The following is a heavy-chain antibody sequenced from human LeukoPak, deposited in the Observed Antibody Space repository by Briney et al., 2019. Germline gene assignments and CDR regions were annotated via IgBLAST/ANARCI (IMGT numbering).Heavy chain of an antibody. CDR2: IRSSANNYAT. V-gene: IGHV3-73*01. CDR1: GFTFSGSA. Sequence: GGSLRLSCAASGFTFSGSALHWVRQASGKGLEWVGRIRSSANNYATAYAASVKGRFTISRDDSKNTAYLQMNSLETEDTAVYYCTNLLGYCGGDTCYNYWGQGTLVTVSS. D-gene: IGHD2-15*01. CDR3: TNLLGYCGGDTCYNY. J-gene: IGHJ4*02.